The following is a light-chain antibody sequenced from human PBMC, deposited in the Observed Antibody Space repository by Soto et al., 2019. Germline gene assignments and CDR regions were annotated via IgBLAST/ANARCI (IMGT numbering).Light chain of an antibody. CDR2: GAS. CDR1: QTVTSN. J-gene: IGKJ4*01. Sequence: EIVMTQSPVTLSVSPGERATLSCRASQTVTSNLAWYQQKPGQPPRLLIYGASTRATGLPDRFSGSGSGTEFNLTISSLQSEDVAVYFCQQYHGWPSLTFGGGTKVEIK. CDR3: QQYHGWPSLT. V-gene: IGKV3-15*01.